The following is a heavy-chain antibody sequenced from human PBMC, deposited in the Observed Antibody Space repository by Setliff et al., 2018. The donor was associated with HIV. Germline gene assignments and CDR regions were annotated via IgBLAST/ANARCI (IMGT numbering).Heavy chain of an antibody. Sequence: GGSLRLSCAASGFTFSSYAMSWVRQAPGKGLEWVSAISGSGSSTYYADSVKGRFTISRDNSKNTLYLQMNSLRAEDTAVYYCAKGRYSSGANYYYYYMDVWGKGTTVTVSS. CDR3: AKGRYSSGANYYYYYMDV. V-gene: IGHV3-23*01. CDR2: ISGSGSST. D-gene: IGHD6-19*01. J-gene: IGHJ6*03. CDR1: GFTFSSYA.